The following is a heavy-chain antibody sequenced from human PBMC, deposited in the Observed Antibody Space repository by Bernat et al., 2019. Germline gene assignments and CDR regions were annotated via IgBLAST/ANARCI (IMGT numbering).Heavy chain of an antibody. J-gene: IGHJ3*02. CDR3: ARGGLEREYCSGGSCLLNAFDI. Sequence: QVQLVQSGAEVKKPGASVKVPCKASGYIFTSYDINWVRQATGQGPEWMGWMNPNSGNTGYPQKFQGRVTMTRNTSISTAYMELSSLRSEDTAVYYCARGGLEREYCSGGSCLLNAFDIWGQGTMVTVSS. CDR2: MNPNSGNT. D-gene: IGHD2-15*01. CDR1: GYIFTSYD. V-gene: IGHV1-8*01.